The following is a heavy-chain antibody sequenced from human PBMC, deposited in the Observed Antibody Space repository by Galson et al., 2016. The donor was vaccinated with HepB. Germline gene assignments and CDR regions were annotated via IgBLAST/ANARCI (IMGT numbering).Heavy chain of an antibody. CDR3: GGVRPVVELGFDP. J-gene: IGHJ5*02. CDR2: IYHTGSA. D-gene: IGHD2-2*01. Sequence: SETLSLTCGVSGGSVRSDTWWSWVRQTPGKGLEWIGEIYHTGSANYNPSLKSRVIISIDTSKNQFLLKMTSVTAADTAFYYCGGVRPVVELGFDPWGQGTLVTVSS. V-gene: IGHV4-4*02. CDR1: GGSVRSDTW.